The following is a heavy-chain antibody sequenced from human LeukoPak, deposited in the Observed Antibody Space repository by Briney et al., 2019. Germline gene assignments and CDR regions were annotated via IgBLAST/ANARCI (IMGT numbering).Heavy chain of an antibody. CDR2: IIPILGIA. CDR1: GGTFSNCG. D-gene: IGHD6-19*01. J-gene: IGHJ4*02. V-gene: IGHV1-69*04. CDR3: VRSAVTGHFDY. Sequence: SVKVSCTASGGTFSNCGVSWVRQAPGQGLEWMGRIIPILGIANYAQKFQARVTITTDKSTTTVYMEVSSLRSDDTALYYCVRSAVTGHFDYWGQGTLVAVSS.